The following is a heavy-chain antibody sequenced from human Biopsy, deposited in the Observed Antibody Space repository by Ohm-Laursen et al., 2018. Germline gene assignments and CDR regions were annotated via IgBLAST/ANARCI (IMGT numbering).Heavy chain of an antibody. CDR1: GGPIDSYY. J-gene: IGHJ2*01. CDR3: ASAGYNPDWNFDL. D-gene: IGHD5-24*01. V-gene: IGHV4-59*12. CDR2: IYFTGRT. Sequence: SQTLSLTCPVSGGPIDSYYWSWIRQPPGKALEWIGYIYFTGRTSYNPSLKSRVTMSVNTSKKQFSLRRSSVTAADTAVYYCASAGYNPDWNFDLWGRGTRVTVSS.